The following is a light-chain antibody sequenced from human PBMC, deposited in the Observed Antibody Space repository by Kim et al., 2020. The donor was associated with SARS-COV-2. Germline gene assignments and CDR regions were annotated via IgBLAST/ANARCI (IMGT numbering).Light chain of an antibody. V-gene: IGKV3-11*01. J-gene: IGKJ4*01. CDR3: QQRSNWPLT. CDR2: DAS. Sequence: LSPGERATLSRRASQRISNNLSWSQQKPGQAPRRLIYDASNRATGIPARFSVSGSGTDFTLTISSLEPEDFAVYYCQQRSNWPLTFGGVTKV. CDR1: QRISNN.